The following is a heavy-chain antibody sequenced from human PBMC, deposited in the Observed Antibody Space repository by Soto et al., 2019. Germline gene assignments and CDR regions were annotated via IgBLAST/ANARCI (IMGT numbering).Heavy chain of an antibody. D-gene: IGHD2-15*01. CDR3: ARPPSIWCSGGSCPDDAFDI. CDR1: GFTFSSYW. Sequence: VGSLRLSCAASGFTFSSYWMHWVRQAPGKGLVWVSRINSDGSSTSYADSVKGRFTISRDNAKNTLYLQMNSLRAEDTAVYYCARPPSIWCSGGSCPDDAFDIWGQGTMVTVSS. V-gene: IGHV3-74*01. CDR2: INSDGSST. J-gene: IGHJ3*02.